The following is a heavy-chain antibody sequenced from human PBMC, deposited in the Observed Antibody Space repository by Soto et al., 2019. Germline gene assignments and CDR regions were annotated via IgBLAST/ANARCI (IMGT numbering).Heavy chain of an antibody. CDR2: VSHRGTA. V-gene: IGHV4-30-2*01. CDR1: CGSIDSGAFS. CDR3: ARIHWSQSSLDY. J-gene: IGHJ4*02. D-gene: IGHD6-19*01. Sequence: SETLSLTCAVSCGSIDSGAFSLSWIRQPPGKGLEWIGYVSHRGTAYSIPSLKGRLTLSMDSSQTQFSLKLTSVTAADSAVYYCARIHWSQSSLDYWGRGILVTVSS.